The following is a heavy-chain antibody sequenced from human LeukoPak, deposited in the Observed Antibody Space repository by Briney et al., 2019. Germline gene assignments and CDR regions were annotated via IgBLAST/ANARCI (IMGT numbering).Heavy chain of an antibody. D-gene: IGHD3-16*01. Sequence: PGRSLRLSCAASGFAFNTYAMNWVRQAPGKGLEWVTVISNDGSKKYYADSVKGRFTISRDNSKNTLYLQMNCLRAEDTAIYYCATARGPAWFGGVLDYWGQGILVTVSS. J-gene: IGHJ4*02. V-gene: IGHV3-30*04. CDR2: ISNDGSKK. CDR1: GFAFNTYA. CDR3: ATARGPAWFGGVLDY.